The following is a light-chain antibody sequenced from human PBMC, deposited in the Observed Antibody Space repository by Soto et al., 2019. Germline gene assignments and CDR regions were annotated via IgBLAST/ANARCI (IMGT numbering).Light chain of an antibody. CDR3: SSYTSGSTPYVV. CDR2: EVS. J-gene: IGLJ2*01. V-gene: IGLV2-14*01. Sequence: QSALTQPASVSGSPRQSITISCTGTSSDVADYKYVSWYQQHPGKAPKLMIYEVSDRPSGVSYRFSGSKSGNTASLTISGLQAEDEADYYCSSYTSGSTPYVVFGGGTKLTVL. CDR1: SSDVADYKY.